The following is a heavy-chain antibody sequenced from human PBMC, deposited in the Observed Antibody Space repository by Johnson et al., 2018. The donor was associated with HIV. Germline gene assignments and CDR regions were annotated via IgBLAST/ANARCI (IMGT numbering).Heavy chain of an antibody. CDR2: INSDGGST. CDR1: GFTFNTYW. Sequence: VQLVESGGGLVRPGGSQRLSCAVSGFTFNTYWMHWVRPAPGKGLVWVARINSDGGSTSYVDSVKGRFTISRDNARNTLYLQMKSLRADDTAVYYCARECHSERSGFDIWGQGTMVTVSS. V-gene: IGHV3-74*01. CDR3: ARECHSERSGFDI. J-gene: IGHJ3*02. D-gene: IGHD2-21*01.